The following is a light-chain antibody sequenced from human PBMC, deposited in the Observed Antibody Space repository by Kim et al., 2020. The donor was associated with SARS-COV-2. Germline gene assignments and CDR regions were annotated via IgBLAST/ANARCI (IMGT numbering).Light chain of an antibody. CDR2: YDT. V-gene: IGLV3-21*04. CDR1: TIGRKS. CDR3: QVWDDGSVI. J-gene: IGLJ2*01. Sequence: VDTGEAATITSGGKTIGRKSVLWYQQKPGQAPVLVISYDTDRPSGIPERFSGSDSGNTATLTISRVEAGDEADYYGQVWDDGSVIFGGGTQLTVL.